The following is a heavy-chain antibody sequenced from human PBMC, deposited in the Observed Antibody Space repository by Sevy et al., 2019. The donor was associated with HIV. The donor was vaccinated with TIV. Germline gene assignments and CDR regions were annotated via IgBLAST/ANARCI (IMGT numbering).Heavy chain of an antibody. CDR1: TFSVTDNY. CDR3: ARDRYYDASGYYYYYYGLDV. D-gene: IGHD3-22*01. Sequence: GGSLRLSCAASTFSVTDNYMSWVRQAPGKGLEWVSTIYSGGSTFYADSVKGRFTISRDNSKNTLYLQMNSLRAEDTAVYYCARDRYYDASGYYYYYYGLDVWGQGPRSPSP. CDR2: IYSGGST. J-gene: IGHJ6*02. V-gene: IGHV3-66*01.